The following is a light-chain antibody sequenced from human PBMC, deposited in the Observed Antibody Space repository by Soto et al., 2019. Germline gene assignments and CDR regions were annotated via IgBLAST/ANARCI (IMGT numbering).Light chain of an antibody. CDR1: QSVSSW. J-gene: IGKJ4*01. CDR3: QQYNSYPLT. V-gene: IGKV1-5*03. Sequence: DNQMTQSPSTLSASVGDRVTITCRASQSVSSWLAWYQQKPGKAPKLLIYKASSLERGVPSRFSGSGSGTEFTLTISSLQPDDFATYYCQQYNSYPLTFGGGTKVEF. CDR2: KAS.